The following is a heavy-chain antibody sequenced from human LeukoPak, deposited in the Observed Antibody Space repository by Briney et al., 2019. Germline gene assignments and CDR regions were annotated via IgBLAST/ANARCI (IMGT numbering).Heavy chain of an antibody. V-gene: IGHV4-34*01. Sequence: PSETLSLTCAVHGGSFSGYYWSWIRQPPGKGLEWIGEINHSGSTNYNPSLKSRVTISVDTSKNQFSLKLSSVTAADTAVYYCGVRGVSGAFDIWGQGTMVTVSS. CDR3: GVRGVSGAFDI. CDR2: INHSGST. J-gene: IGHJ3*02. CDR1: GGSFSGYY. D-gene: IGHD3-10*01.